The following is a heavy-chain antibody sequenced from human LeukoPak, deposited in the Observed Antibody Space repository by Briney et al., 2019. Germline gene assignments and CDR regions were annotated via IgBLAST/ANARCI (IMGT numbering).Heavy chain of an antibody. CDR1: GFTVSSNY. CDR2: IYSGGST. CDR3: ARGYSSSWSLDY. D-gene: IGHD6-13*01. J-gene: IGHJ4*02. V-gene: IGHV3-53*01. Sequence: GGSLRLSCAASGFTVSSNYMSWVRQAPGKGLEWVSVIYSGGSTYYADSVKGRFTISRDSSKNTLYLQMNSLRTEDTAVYYCARGYSSSWSLDYWGQGTLVTVSS.